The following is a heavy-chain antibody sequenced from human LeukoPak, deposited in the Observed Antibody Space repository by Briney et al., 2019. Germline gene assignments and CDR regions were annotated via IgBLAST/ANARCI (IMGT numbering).Heavy chain of an antibody. CDR1: GYTFTGYY. D-gene: IGHD2-2*01. CDR2: INPNSGGT. J-gene: IGHJ1*01. Sequence: ASVKVSCKASGYTFTGYYMHWVRQAPGQGLEWMGWINPNSGGTNYAQKFQGRVTITADKSTSTAYMELSSLRSEDTAVYYCARDYENCSSTSCRLFQHWGQGTLVTVSS. V-gene: IGHV1-2*02. CDR3: ARDYENCSSTSCRLFQH.